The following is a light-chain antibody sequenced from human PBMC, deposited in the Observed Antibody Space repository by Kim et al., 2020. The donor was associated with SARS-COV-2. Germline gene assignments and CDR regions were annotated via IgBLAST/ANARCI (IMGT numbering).Light chain of an antibody. Sequence: VAGSPGQTASITCSGDKLGDKYSCWYQQKPGQSPVLVIYQDSKRPSGIPERFSGSNAGNTATLTISGTQAMDEADYYCQAWVQDVVFGGGTQLTVL. CDR1: KLGDKY. CDR3: QAWVQDVV. J-gene: IGLJ2*01. CDR2: QDS. V-gene: IGLV3-1*01.